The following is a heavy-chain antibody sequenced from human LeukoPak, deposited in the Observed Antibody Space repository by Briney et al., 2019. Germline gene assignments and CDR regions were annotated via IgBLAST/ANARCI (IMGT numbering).Heavy chain of an antibody. V-gene: IGHV4-38-2*01. CDR3: ARHRYDFWSGNDY. Sequence: SETLSLTCAVSGYSISSGYYWGWIRQPPGKGLEWIGSIYHSGGTYYNPSLKSRVTISVDTSKNQFSLKLSSVTAADTAVYYCARHRYDFWSGNDYWGQGTLVTVSS. D-gene: IGHD3-3*01. CDR2: IYHSGGT. CDR1: GYSISSGYY. J-gene: IGHJ4*02.